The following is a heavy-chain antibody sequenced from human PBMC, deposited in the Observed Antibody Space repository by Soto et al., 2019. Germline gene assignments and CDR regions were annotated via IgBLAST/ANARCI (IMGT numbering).Heavy chain of an antibody. CDR2: IYYNGDT. CDR3: ARGQVVAAQH. D-gene: IGHD2-15*01. V-gene: IGHV4-31*03. Sequence: SETLSLTCTVSGGSIGSGGYYWSWIRQHPGKGLEWIGHIYYNGDTHYNPSLKSRVTISVDRSKNQFSLKLSSVTAADTAVYYCARGQVVAAQHWGQGTLVTVS. J-gene: IGHJ4*02. CDR1: GGSIGSGGYY.